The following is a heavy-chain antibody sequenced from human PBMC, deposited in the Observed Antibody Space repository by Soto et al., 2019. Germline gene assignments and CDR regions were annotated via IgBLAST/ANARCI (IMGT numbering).Heavy chain of an antibody. D-gene: IGHD5-12*01. V-gene: IGHV1-18*01. J-gene: IGHJ6*02. Sequence: ASVKVSCHASGYTFTSYGISWVRPAPGQGLEWMGWLSAYNGNTHYAQKLQGRVTMTTDTSTSTAYMELRSLRSDDTAVYYCARASCLYSDYDYRALGYYYGMDVSG. CDR3: ARASCLYSDYDYRALGYYYGMDV. CDR1: GYTFTSYG. CDR2: LSAYNGNT.